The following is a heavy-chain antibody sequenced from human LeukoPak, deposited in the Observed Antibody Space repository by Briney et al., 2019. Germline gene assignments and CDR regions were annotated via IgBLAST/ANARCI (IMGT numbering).Heavy chain of an antibody. CDR3: AGEGGYFDFDY. Sequence: ASVKVSCKASGGTFSSYAISWLRQAPGQGLEWMGRIIPIFGTANYAQKFQGRVTITTDESTSTAYMELSSLRSEDTAVYYCAGEGGYFDFDYWGQGTLVTVSS. CDR2: IIPIFGTA. D-gene: IGHD3-22*01. CDR1: GGTFSSYA. V-gene: IGHV1-69*05. J-gene: IGHJ4*02.